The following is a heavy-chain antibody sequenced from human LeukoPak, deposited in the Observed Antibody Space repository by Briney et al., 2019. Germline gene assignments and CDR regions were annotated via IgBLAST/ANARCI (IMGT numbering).Heavy chain of an antibody. CDR3: ARKIASAGTAGFAS. CDR1: GGSISSYY. CDR2: IYSTGST. V-gene: IGHV4-4*07. D-gene: IGHD6-13*01. Sequence: SETLSLTCTVSGGSISSYYWSWIRQPAGKGLEWIGRIYSTGSTNYNPSLKSRVTMSLDTSKNQFSLRLSAVTAAETAVYYCARKIASAGTAGFASWGQGALVTVSS. J-gene: IGHJ4*02.